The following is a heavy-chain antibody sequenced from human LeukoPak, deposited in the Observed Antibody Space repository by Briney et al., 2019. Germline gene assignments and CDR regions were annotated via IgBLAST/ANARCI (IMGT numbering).Heavy chain of an antibody. CDR3: TTHLYYYDSSGHSRQFDY. Sequence: GGSLRLSCAASGFTFSSYGMSWVRQAPGKGLEWVGRIKSEADGGTTDYAAPVKGRFTISRDDSKSTLYLQMNSLKTEDTAVYYCTTHLYYYDSSGHSRQFDYWGQGTLVTVSS. CDR1: GFTFSSYG. D-gene: IGHD3-22*01. J-gene: IGHJ4*02. CDR2: IKSEADGGTT. V-gene: IGHV3-15*01.